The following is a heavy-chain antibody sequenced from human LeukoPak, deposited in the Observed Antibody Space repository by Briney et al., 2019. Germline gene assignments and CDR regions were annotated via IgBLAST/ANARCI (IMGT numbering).Heavy chain of an antibody. Sequence: GGSLRLSCAASGFTFSSYAMSWVRQAPGKGLEWVSAISGSGGSTYYADSVKGRFTISRDNSKNTLYLQMNSLRAEDTAVYYCAKEGEQFGELFAFGPEPYYYYGMDVWGQGTTVTVSS. D-gene: IGHD3-10*01. CDR2: ISGSGGST. V-gene: IGHV3-23*01. J-gene: IGHJ6*02. CDR1: GFTFSSYA. CDR3: AKEGEQFGELFAFGPEPYYYYGMDV.